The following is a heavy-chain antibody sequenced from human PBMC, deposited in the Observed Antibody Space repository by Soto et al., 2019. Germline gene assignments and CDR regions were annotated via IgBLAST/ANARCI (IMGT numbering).Heavy chain of an antibody. V-gene: IGHV4-39*01. CDR1: GGSISSSSYY. CDR2: IYYSGST. J-gene: IGHJ4*02. Sequence: QLQLQESGPGLVKPSETLSLTCTVSGGSISSSSYYWGWIRQPPGKGLEWIGSIYYSGSTYYNPSLKSRVTXXVXTXXNQFSLKLSSVTAADTAVYYCARWGVVVAAAIGGHWGQGTLVTVSS. D-gene: IGHD6-13*01. CDR3: ARWGVVVAAAIGGH.